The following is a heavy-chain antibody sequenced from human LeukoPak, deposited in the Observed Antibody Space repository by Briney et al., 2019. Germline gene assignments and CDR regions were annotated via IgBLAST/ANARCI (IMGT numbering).Heavy chain of an antibody. V-gene: IGHV1-2*02. Sequence: GASVKVSCKASGYTFTGYYMHWVRQAPGQGLEWMGWINPNSGGTNYAQKFQGRVTMTRDTSISTAYMELSRLRSDDTAVYYCARERYSGSYRVFDYWGQGTLVTVSS. J-gene: IGHJ4*02. D-gene: IGHD1-26*01. CDR3: ARERYSGSYRVFDY. CDR2: INPNSGGT. CDR1: GYTFTGYY.